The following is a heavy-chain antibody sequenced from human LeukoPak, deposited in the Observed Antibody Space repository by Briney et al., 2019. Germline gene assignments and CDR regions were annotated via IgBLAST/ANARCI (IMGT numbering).Heavy chain of an antibody. D-gene: IGHD2-15*01. CDR2: INPNTGGT. V-gene: IGHV1-18*01. Sequence: GASVKVSCKASGYTFTSYAIHWVRQAPGQRLEWMGWINPNTGGTDYAQKLQGRVTMTTDTSTSTAYMELRSLRSDDTAVYYCAREGEDSIDYWGQGTLVTVSS. CDR1: GYTFTSYA. J-gene: IGHJ4*02. CDR3: AREGEDSIDY.